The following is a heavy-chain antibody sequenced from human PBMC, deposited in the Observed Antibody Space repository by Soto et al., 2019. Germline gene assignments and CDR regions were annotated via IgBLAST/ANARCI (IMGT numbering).Heavy chain of an antibody. D-gene: IGHD2-21*01. J-gene: IGHJ3*01. Sequence: GASVKVSCKASGYTFITYGITWVRQAPGQGLEWMGWLSDNNGKTHYAQKFQDRVTMTTDTSTSTAYMELRSLRSDDTAVYYCAIDVFALKIEPPSAFDLWGKETRFTASS. CDR2: LSDNNGKT. CDR1: GYTFITYG. V-gene: IGHV1-18*01. CDR3: AIDVFALKIEPPSAFDL.